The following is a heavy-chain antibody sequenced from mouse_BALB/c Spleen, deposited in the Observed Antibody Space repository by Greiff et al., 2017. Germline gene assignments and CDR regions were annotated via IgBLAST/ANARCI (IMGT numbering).Heavy chain of an antibody. CDR1: GDSITSGY. Sequence: EVMLVESGPSLVKPSQTLSLTCSVTGDSITSGYWNWIRKFPGNKLEYMGYISYSGSTYYNPSLKSRISITRDTSKNQYYLQLNSVTTEDTATYYCARLNYDYDLYYFDYWGQGTTLTVSS. D-gene: IGHD2-4*01. V-gene: IGHV3-8*02. J-gene: IGHJ2*01. CDR2: ISYSGST. CDR3: ARLNYDYDLYYFDY.